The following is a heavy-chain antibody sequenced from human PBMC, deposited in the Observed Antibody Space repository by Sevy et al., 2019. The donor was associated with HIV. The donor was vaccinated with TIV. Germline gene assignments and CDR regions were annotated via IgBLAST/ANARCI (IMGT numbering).Heavy chain of an antibody. Sequence: SETLSLTCTVSGGSISSGGYYWSWIRQHSGKCQEWIGYIYYSGSTYYNPSIKSRITISVDTSKNQFSLKLSSVTAADTVVYYCARDRSTAFDIWGQGTMVTVSS. V-gene: IGHV4-31*03. CDR2: IYYSGST. CDR3: ARDRSTAFDI. J-gene: IGHJ3*02. CDR1: GGSISSGGYY.